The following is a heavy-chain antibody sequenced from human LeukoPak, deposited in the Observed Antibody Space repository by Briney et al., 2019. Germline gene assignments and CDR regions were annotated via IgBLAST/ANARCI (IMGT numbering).Heavy chain of an antibody. Sequence: GESLKISCKGTGXSFTSYWFGWVRQMPGKGLEWMGIIYPGDSDTRYSPSFQGQVTISADKSISTAYLQWSSLKASDTAMYFCARHGPTADGYNSWAFDYWGQGTLVTVSS. J-gene: IGHJ4*02. CDR2: IYPGDSDT. V-gene: IGHV5-51*01. CDR1: GXSFTSYW. D-gene: IGHD5-24*01. CDR3: ARHGPTADGYNSWAFDY.